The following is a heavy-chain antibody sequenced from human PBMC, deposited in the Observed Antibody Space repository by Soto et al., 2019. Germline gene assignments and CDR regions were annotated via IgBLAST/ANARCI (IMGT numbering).Heavy chain of an antibody. CDR1: GYTFTSYD. Sequence: SVKVSCTASGYTFTSYDINWVRQATGQGLEWMGGMNPICGKASYAQKFQGRVTMTADESTSTAYMELNSLKTEDTAVYYCTTDPVAAAGSYYGMDVWGQGTTVTVSS. J-gene: IGHJ6*02. V-gene: IGHV1-69*13. D-gene: IGHD6-13*01. CDR2: MNPICGKA. CDR3: TTDPVAAAGSYYGMDV.